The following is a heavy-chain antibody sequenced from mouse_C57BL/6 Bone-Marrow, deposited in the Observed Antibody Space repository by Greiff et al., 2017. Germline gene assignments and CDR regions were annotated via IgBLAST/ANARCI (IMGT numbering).Heavy chain of an antibody. V-gene: IGHV1-53*01. D-gene: IGHD2-9*01. CDR3: ARENLLWLRRNYFDY. Sequence: QVQLQQPGTELVKPGASVKLSCKASGYTFTSYWMHWVKQRPGQGLEWIGNINPSNGGTNYNEKFKSKATLTVDNSSSTAYMQLSSLTSEDSAVYYCARENLLWLRRNYFDYWGQGTTLTVSS. J-gene: IGHJ2*01. CDR2: INPSNGGT. CDR1: GYTFTSYW.